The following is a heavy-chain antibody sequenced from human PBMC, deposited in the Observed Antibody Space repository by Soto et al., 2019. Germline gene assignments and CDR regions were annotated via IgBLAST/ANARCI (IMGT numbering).Heavy chain of an antibody. CDR1: GDSISSSRYY. J-gene: IGHJ4*02. CDR2: INHSGST. V-gene: IGHV4-39*07. CDR3: TRGVAPRFSGYERDY. D-gene: IGHD5-12*01. Sequence: PSETLSLTCTVSGDSISSSRYYWSWIRQPPGKGLEWIGEINHSGSTNYNPSLESRVTISVDTSKNQFSLKLNSVTAADTAVYYCTRGVAPRFSGYERDYWGQGTLVTVSS.